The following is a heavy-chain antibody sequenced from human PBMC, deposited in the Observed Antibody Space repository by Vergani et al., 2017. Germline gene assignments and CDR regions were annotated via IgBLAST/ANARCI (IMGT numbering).Heavy chain of an antibody. J-gene: IGHJ4*02. CDR3: ARAALTGGYED. Sequence: QVQLVQSGAEVKKPGASVKVSCKASGYTFTSYYMHWVRQAPGQGLEWMGIINPSGGSTSYAQKFQGRVTMTRDTSTSTVYMELSSLKTEDTAVYYCARAALTGGYEDWGQGTLVTVSS. V-gene: IGHV1-46*03. D-gene: IGHD5-12*01. CDR1: GYTFTSYY. CDR2: INPSGGST.